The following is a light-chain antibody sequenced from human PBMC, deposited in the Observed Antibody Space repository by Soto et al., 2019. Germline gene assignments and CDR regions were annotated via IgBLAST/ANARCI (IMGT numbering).Light chain of an antibody. CDR2: GAS. CDR1: QSVSSSY. Sequence: EIVLTQSPGTLSLSPGERATLSCRASQSVSSSYLAWYQQKPGQAPRLLIYGASSRATGIPDRFSGSGSGTDFTLTISRLEPEDFAVYYCQQYGSSSYTFGQGT. V-gene: IGKV3-20*01. CDR3: QQYGSSSYT. J-gene: IGKJ2*01.